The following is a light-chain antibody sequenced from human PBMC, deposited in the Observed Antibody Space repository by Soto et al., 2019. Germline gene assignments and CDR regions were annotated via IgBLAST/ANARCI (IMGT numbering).Light chain of an antibody. V-gene: IGLV2-14*01. Sequence: QSALTQPASVSGSPGQSITIPCTGTSGDIGSYNRVSWYHQHPGKAPKLIIYEVTDRPSGVSNRFSGSKSGNTASLTISGLQAEDEAEYYCSSYTNINTGACVFGTGTKLTVL. CDR2: EVT. J-gene: IGLJ1*01. CDR1: SGDIGSYNR. CDR3: SSYTNINTGACV.